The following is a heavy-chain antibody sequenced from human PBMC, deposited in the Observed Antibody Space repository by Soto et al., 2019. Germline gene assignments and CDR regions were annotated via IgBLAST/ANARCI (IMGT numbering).Heavy chain of an antibody. CDR1: GFTFSSYS. V-gene: IGHV3-21*01. CDR2: ISSSSSYI. CDR3: AREGLLVTPADDYYYGMDV. J-gene: IGHJ6*02. Sequence: EVQLVESGGGLVKPGGSLRLAWAASGFTFSSYSMNWVRQAPGKGLEWVSSISSSSSYIYYADSVKGRFTISRDNAKKSLYLQMNSLRAEDTAVYYCAREGLLVTPADDYYYGMDVLCQGTTVTVSS.